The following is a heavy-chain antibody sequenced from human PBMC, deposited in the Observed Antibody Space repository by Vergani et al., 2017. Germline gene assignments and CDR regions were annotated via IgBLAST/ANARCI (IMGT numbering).Heavy chain of an antibody. CDR2: ISWNSGSI. V-gene: IGHV3-9*01. CDR1: GFTFDDYA. Sequence: EVQLVESGGGLVQPGRSLRLSGTASGFTFDDYAMHWVRQAPGKGLEWVSGISWNSGSIGYADSVKGRFTISRDNAKNSLDLQMNSLRAEDTALYYCAKEYPQWSGYFRGAFDIWGQGTMVTVSS. J-gene: IGHJ3*02. CDR3: AKEYPQWSGYFRGAFDI. D-gene: IGHD3-3*01.